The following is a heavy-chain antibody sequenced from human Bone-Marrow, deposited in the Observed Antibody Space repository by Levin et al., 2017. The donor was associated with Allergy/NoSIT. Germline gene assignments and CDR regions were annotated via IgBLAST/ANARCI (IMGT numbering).Heavy chain of an antibody. V-gene: IGHV3-7*01. J-gene: IGHJ4*01. Sequence: GESLKISCAASGFTFRTYWMSWVRQAPGKGLEWVANIRDDGGEKYYVDSVKGRFTISRDNAKDSLYLQMNSLRVEDTAVYYCGVTPRRDPFDYWGHGTLVAVSS. CDR3: GVTPRRDPFDY. D-gene: IGHD2-21*02. CDR1: GFTFRTYW. CDR2: IRDDGGEK.